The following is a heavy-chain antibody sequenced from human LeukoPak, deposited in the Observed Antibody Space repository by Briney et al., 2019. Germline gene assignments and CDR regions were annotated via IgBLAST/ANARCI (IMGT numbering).Heavy chain of an antibody. J-gene: IGHJ4*02. Sequence: PSETLSLTCTVSGDSIIGYYWSWIRQPPGKGLEWIGYIHYSGSSNYNPSLQSRVTISVDTSRGHLSLKLSSATAADTAVYYCARGERLGPDFWGQGTLVTVSS. CDR3: ARGERLGPDF. CDR2: IHYSGSS. CDR1: GDSIIGYY. V-gene: IGHV4-59*01. D-gene: IGHD1-1*01.